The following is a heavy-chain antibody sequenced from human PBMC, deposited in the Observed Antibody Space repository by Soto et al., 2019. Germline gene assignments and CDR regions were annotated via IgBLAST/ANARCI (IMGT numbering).Heavy chain of an antibody. CDR2: INPTRGT. CDR1: SGSFTGHF. CDR3: ARGSLGGSYGALDV. V-gene: IGHV4-34*01. J-gene: IGHJ3*01. Sequence: SETLSLTCAVNSGSFTGHFWAWIRQSPGKGLEWIGEINPTRGTNYNPSLKSRVAISIEVSRNQFSLTLRSVTAADTAVYYCARGSLGGSYGALDVWGQGTVVT. D-gene: IGHD2-21*02.